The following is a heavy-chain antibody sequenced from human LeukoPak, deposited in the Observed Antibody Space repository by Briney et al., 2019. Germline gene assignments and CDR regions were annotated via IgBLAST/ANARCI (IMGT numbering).Heavy chain of an antibody. Sequence: KTGGSLRLSCAASGFTFSSYWMSWVRQAPGKGLEWVSSISSSSSYIYYADSVKGRFTISRDNSKNTLYLQMNSLRAEDTAVYYCAKGKELILWFGVINEAPFDPWGQGNLVTVSS. D-gene: IGHD3-10*01. J-gene: IGHJ5*02. CDR1: GFTFSSYW. CDR2: ISSSSSYI. CDR3: AKGKELILWFGVINEAPFDP. V-gene: IGHV3-21*01.